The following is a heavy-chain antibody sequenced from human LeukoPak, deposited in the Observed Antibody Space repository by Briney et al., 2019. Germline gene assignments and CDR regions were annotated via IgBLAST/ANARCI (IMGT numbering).Heavy chain of an antibody. Sequence: GGSLRLSCTASGFTFSIYAMSGVRRARGKGLEWVSAISGSGGDTYYADCVEGRFSISRDDSKNTLYLHMNSLTVEDTAIYYCAKVKWSSRGALAYWGQGTLVSVSS. V-gene: IGHV3-23*01. CDR1: GFTFSIYA. D-gene: IGHD6-25*01. CDR3: AKVKWSSRGALAY. CDR2: ISGSGGDT. J-gene: IGHJ4*02.